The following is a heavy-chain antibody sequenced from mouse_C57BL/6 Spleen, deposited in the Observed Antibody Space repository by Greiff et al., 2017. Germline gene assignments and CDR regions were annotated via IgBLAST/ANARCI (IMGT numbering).Heavy chain of an antibody. CDR3: ARGDYYGMDY. V-gene: IGHV1-61*01. CDR2: TYPSDSET. D-gene: IGHD1-1*01. Sequence: VQLQQPGAELVRPGSSVKLSCKASGYTFTSYWMDWVKQRPGPGLEWIGNTYPSDSETHYKQKFTDKATLTVDKSSITAYMQLSRLTSEDSAVYYYARGDYYGMDYWGQGTTLTVSS. CDR1: GYTFTSYW. J-gene: IGHJ2*01.